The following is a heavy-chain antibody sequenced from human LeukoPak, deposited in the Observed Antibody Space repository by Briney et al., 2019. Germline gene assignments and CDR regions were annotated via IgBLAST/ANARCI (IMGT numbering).Heavy chain of an antibody. CDR2: IWYDGSNK. D-gene: IGHD1-14*01. CDR1: GYTFSSYG. V-gene: IGHV3-33*01. Sequence: PAGRSLRLSCAASGYTFSSYGMQWVRQAPGKGVEWVAVIWYDGSNKYYADCVKGRFTISTDNSKNTLYLQMNSLRAEDTAVYYCARDLGPEGQLENDYWGQGTLVTVSS. J-gene: IGHJ4*02. CDR3: ARDLGPEGQLENDY.